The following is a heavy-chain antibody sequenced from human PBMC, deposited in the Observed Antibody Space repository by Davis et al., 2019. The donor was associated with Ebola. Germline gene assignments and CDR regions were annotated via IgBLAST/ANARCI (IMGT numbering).Heavy chain of an antibody. CDR3: AKDWSRGVEWLLYYGMDV. CDR1: GFTFSSYA. Sequence: GGSLRLSCVASGFTFSSYAMSWVRQAPGKGLEWVSAISGSGGSTYYADSVKGRFTISRDNSKNTLYLQMNSLRAEDTAVYYCAKDWSRGVEWLLYYGMDVWGQGTTVTVSS. CDR2: ISGSGGST. J-gene: IGHJ6*02. D-gene: IGHD3-3*01. V-gene: IGHV3-23*01.